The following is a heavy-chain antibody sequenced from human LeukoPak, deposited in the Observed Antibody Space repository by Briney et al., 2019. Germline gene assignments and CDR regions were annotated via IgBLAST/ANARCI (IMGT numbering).Heavy chain of an antibody. D-gene: IGHD3-10*01. CDR2: ISSSGSTI. Sequence: PGGSLRLSCAASGFTFSDYYMSWIRQAPGKGLEWVSYISSSGSTIYYADSVKGRFTISRDNAKNSLYLQMNSLRAEDTAVYYCARDHLWFGDVLRYYYGMDVWGQGTTVTVSS. J-gene: IGHJ6*02. CDR1: GFTFSDYY. V-gene: IGHV3-11*01. CDR3: ARDHLWFGDVLRYYYGMDV.